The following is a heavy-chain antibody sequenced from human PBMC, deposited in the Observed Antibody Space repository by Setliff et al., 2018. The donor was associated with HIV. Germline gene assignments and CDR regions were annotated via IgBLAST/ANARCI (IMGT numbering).Heavy chain of an antibody. CDR3: ADSPPAPYSYGYHNGM. J-gene: IGHJ2*01. D-gene: IGHD5-18*01. V-gene: IGHV3-23*01. CDR1: AFTLSTYA. CDR2: ISVSGERT. Sequence: GGSLRLSCAGPAFTLSTYAMSWVRHVPGKGPEWVSGISVSGERTYYADSVKGRFTISRDNSKNTLYLQMNSLRAEDTAVYYCADSPPAPYSYGYHNGMWGRGTLVTVSS.